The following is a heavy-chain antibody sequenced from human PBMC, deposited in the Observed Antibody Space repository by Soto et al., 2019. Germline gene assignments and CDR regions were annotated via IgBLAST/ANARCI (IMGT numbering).Heavy chain of an antibody. CDR3: ARVDSAQNYYDSSGYYYYYYGMDV. CDR1: GGTFSSYA. CDR2: IIPIFGTA. J-gene: IGHJ6*02. Sequence: SVKVSCKASGGTFSSYAISWVRQAPGQGLEWMGGIIPIFGTANYAQKFQGRVTITADESTSTAYMELSSLRSEDTVVYYCARVDSAQNYYDSSGYYYYYYGMDVWGQGTTVTVPS. V-gene: IGHV1-69*13. D-gene: IGHD3-22*01.